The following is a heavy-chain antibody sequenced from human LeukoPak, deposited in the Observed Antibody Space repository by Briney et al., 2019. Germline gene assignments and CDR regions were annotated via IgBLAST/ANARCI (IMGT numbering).Heavy chain of an antibody. J-gene: IGHJ6*03. CDR2: IRYDGSNK. V-gene: IGHV3-30*02. CDR1: GFTFSSYG. CDR3: AKGSKALIITRDHYMDV. Sequence: PGGSLRLSCAASGFTFSSYGMHWVRQAPGKGLEWVAFIRYDGSNKYYADSVKGRLTISRDNSKNTLYLQMNSLRAEDTAVFYCAKGSKALIITRDHYMDVWGKGTTVTISS. D-gene: IGHD3-3*01.